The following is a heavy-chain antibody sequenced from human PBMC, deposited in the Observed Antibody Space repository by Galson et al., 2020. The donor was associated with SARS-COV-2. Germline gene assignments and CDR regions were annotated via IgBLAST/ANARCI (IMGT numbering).Heavy chain of an antibody. V-gene: IGHV3-11*01. CDR3: ARGSSSRILFDVYDYYYMDV. CDR1: GFTLVDNC. CDR2: ISYSGGTI. D-gene: IGHD2-15*01. Sequence: NSGGSLRLSCAASGFTLVDNCMSWIRQAPGKGLEWDSCISYSGGTIYYADSVKGRFTISRDNAKNTLYLQMNSLKAEDTAVYYCARGSSSRILFDVYDYYYMDVWGEGTTVIVSS. J-gene: IGHJ6*03.